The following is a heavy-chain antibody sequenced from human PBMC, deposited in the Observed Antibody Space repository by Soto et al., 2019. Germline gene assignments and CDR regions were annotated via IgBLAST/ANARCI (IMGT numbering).Heavy chain of an antibody. CDR2: IIPILGIA. V-gene: IGHV1-69*08. J-gene: IGHJ4*02. Sequence: QVQLVQSGAEVKKPGSSVKVSCKASGGTFSSYTISWVRQAPGQGLEWMGRIIPILGIANYAQKFQGRVTLTXXKSTSTAYMELSSLRSEDTAVYYCAREDTAMGIDYWGQGTLVTVSS. CDR3: AREDTAMGIDY. D-gene: IGHD5-18*01. CDR1: GGTFSSYT.